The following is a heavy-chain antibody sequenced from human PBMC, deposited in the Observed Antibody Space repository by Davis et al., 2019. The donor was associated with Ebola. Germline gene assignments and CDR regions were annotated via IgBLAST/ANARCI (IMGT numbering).Heavy chain of an antibody. CDR1: GGTFSSYA. J-gene: IGHJ3*02. CDR2: IIPIFGTA. V-gene: IGHV1-69*05. CDR3: ARQQLVPNDAFDI. Sequence: SVKVSCKASGGTFSSYAIGWVRQAPGQGLEWMGGIIPIFGTANYAQKFQGRVTMTTDTSTSTAYMELRSLRSDDTAVYYCARQQLVPNDAFDIWGQGTMVTVSS. D-gene: IGHD6-13*01.